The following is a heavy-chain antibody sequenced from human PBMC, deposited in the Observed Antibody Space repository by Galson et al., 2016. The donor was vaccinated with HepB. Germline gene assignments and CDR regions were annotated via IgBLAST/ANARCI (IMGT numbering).Heavy chain of an antibody. V-gene: IGHV3-21*06. J-gene: IGHJ4*02. D-gene: IGHD3-9*01. Sequence: SLRLSCAASGFTFITYSMNWVRQAPGKGLEWVSSISGTGTYIYYAESVKGRFTISRDNAKNLLYLQMNSLRAEGTAVYYCARGSNYDILTGYLSWGQGTLVTVSS. CDR3: ARGSNYDILTGYLS. CDR1: GFTFITYS. CDR2: ISGTGTYI.